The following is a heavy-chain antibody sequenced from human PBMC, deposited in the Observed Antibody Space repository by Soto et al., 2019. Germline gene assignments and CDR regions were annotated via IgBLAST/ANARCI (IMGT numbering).Heavy chain of an antibody. CDR2: INHSGST. Sequence: PSETLSLTCAVYGGSFSGYYWGWIRQPPGKGLEWIGEINHSGSTNYNPSLKSRVTISVDTSKNQFSLKLSSVTAADTAVYYCARYAVSGWYGGYYYYGMDVWGQGTTVTV. V-gene: IGHV4-34*01. CDR3: ARYAVSGWYGGYYYYGMDV. J-gene: IGHJ6*02. CDR1: GGSFSGYY. D-gene: IGHD6-19*01.